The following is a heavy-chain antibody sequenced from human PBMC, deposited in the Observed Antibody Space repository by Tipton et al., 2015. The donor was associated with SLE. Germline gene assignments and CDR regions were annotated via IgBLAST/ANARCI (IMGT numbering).Heavy chain of an antibody. D-gene: IGHD6-13*01. V-gene: IGHV3-30*18. CDR2: ISYDGSNK. CDR3: AKESSSWYGDY. CDR1: GFTFSSYG. J-gene: IGHJ4*02. Sequence: SLRLSCAASGFTFSSYGMHWVRQAPGKGLEWVAVISYDGSNKYYADSVKGRFTISRDNSKNTLYLQMNSLRAEDTAVYYCAKESSSWYGDYWGQGTLVTVSS.